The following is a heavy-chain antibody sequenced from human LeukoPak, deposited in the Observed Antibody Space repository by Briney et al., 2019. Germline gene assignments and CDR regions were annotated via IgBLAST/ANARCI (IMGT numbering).Heavy chain of an antibody. CDR1: GGTFSSYA. V-gene: IGHV1-69*13. D-gene: IGHD5-12*01. CDR2: IIPIFGTA. CDR3: VRDPGELIVATTFDY. J-gene: IGHJ4*02. Sequence: SVKVSCKASGGTFSSYAISWVRQAPGQGLEWMGGIIPIFGTANYAQKFQGRVTITADESTSTAYMELSSLRSDDTAVYYCVRDPGELIVATTFDYWGQGTLVTVSS.